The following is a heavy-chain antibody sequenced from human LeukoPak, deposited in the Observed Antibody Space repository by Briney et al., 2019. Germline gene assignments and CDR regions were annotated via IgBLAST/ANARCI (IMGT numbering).Heavy chain of an antibody. D-gene: IGHD5-18*01. CDR3: ARDLRDTAMVDDAFDI. V-gene: IGHV1-69*04. Sequence: SVKVSCKASGGTFSSYAISWVRQAPGQGLEWMGRIIPILGIANYAQKFQGRVTITADKSTSTAYMELSSLRSEDTAVYYCARDLRDTAMVDDAFDIWGQGTMVTVSS. J-gene: IGHJ3*02. CDR2: IIPILGIA. CDR1: GGTFSSYA.